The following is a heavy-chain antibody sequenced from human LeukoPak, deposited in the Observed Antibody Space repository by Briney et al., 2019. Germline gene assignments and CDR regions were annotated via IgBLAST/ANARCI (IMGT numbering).Heavy chain of an antibody. D-gene: IGHD3-3*01. Sequence: GGPLRLSCAASGFTFSSYGMHWVRQAPGKGLEWVAVISYDGSKRYYADSVKGRFIISRDNSKNTLYLQMNSLRAEDTAVYYCAKESPPDYDFWSGSFDYWGQGTLVTVSS. CDR2: ISYDGSKR. V-gene: IGHV3-30*18. J-gene: IGHJ4*02. CDR1: GFTFSSYG. CDR3: AKESPPDYDFWSGSFDY.